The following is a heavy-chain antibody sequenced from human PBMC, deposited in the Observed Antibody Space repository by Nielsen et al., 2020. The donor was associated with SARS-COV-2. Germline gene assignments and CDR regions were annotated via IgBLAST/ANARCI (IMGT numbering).Heavy chain of an antibody. D-gene: IGHD6-13*01. Sequence: GESLKISCAASGFTFSSYAMNWVRQAPGKGLEWVSGITSSGANTYYADSVKGRFTISRDSFKNTLYLQMKSLRAEDTAVYYCAASKSGYYFDLWGQGTLVTVSS. V-gene: IGHV3-23*01. J-gene: IGHJ4*02. CDR3: AASKSGYYFDL. CDR2: ITSSGANT. CDR1: GFTFSSYA.